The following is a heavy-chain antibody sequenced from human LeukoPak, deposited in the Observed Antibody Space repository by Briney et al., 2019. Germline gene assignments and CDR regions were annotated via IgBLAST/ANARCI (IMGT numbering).Heavy chain of an antibody. CDR2: IIPIFDIA. Sequence: GASVKVSCKASGGTFSSYAISWVRQAPGQGLEWMGRIIPIFDIANYAQKFQGRVTITADKSTSTAYMELSSLRSEDTAVYYCARSYCSGGSCYNYFDYWGQGTLVTVSS. J-gene: IGHJ4*02. CDR1: GGTFSSYA. V-gene: IGHV1-69*04. D-gene: IGHD2-15*01. CDR3: ARSYCSGGSCYNYFDY.